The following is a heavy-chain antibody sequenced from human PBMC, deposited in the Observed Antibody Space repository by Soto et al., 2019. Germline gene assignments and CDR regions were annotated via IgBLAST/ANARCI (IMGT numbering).Heavy chain of an antibody. CDR1: GFTFSSYG. J-gene: IGHJ4*02. Sequence: PGGSLRLSCAASGFTFSSYGMHCVRQAPGKGLEWVAVISYDGSNKYYADSVKGRFTISRDNSKNTLYLQMNSLRAEDTAVYYCAKDQGEMATIYYFDYWGQGTLVTVSS. D-gene: IGHD5-12*01. CDR2: ISYDGSNK. CDR3: AKDQGEMATIYYFDY. V-gene: IGHV3-30*18.